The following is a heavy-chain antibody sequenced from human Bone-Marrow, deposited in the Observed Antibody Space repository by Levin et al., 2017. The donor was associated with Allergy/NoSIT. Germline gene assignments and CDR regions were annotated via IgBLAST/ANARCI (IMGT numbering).Heavy chain of an antibody. V-gene: IGHV5-51*01. CDR2: IYPANSDT. Sequence: PRASVKVSCRGSGYSFPSYWIGWVRQMPGKGLEWMGVIYPANSDTRYSPSFQGQVTISADKSINTASLQWSSLKASDTAMYFCARHADCGADCYSKLNWFDPWGQGTLVTVPA. CDR3: ARHADCGADCYSKLNWFDP. D-gene: IGHD2-21*02. CDR1: GYSFPSYW. J-gene: IGHJ5*02.